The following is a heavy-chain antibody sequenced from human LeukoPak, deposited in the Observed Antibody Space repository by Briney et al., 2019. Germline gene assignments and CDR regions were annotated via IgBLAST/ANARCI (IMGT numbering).Heavy chain of an antibody. V-gene: IGHV4-31*03. J-gene: IGHJ4*02. Sequence: SETLSLTCTVSGDSIGSGDYYRTWIRQHPGEGLEWIGYVSHSGPTYYNPSLKSRVIVSVETSKNQFSLKLISVTAADTAVYYCARAKMFDSSGFDFWGPGTLVTVSS. D-gene: IGHD3-22*01. CDR1: GDSIGSGDYY. CDR3: ARAKMFDSSGFDF. CDR2: VSHSGPT.